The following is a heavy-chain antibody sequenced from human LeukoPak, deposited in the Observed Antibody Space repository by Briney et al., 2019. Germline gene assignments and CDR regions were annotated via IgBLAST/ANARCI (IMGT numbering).Heavy chain of an antibody. D-gene: IGHD6-6*01. Sequence: GGSLRLSCAASGLTISSSGVSWVRQTPGKGLEWVSSISGSGDRTHYADSVRGRFTISRDTSKDTLYLQMNSLRADDTAVYYCAREYSSSSGQCFDHWGQGTLVTVSS. V-gene: IGHV3-23*01. CDR3: AREYSSSSGQCFDH. CDR2: ISGSGDRT. CDR1: GLTISSSG. J-gene: IGHJ4*02.